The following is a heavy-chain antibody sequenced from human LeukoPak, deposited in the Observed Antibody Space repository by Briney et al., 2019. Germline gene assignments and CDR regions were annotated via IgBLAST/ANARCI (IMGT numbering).Heavy chain of an antibody. J-gene: IGHJ4*02. D-gene: IGHD3-10*01. CDR2: IYTSGST. CDR3: ARSADYGSGSYHLDY. Sequence: SETLSLTCTVSGGSISSYYWSWIRQPPGKGLEWIGYIYTSGSTNYNPSLKSRVTISVDTSKNQFSLKLSSVTAADTAVYYCARSADYGSGSYHLDYWGQGTLVTVSS. CDR1: GGSISSYY. V-gene: IGHV4-4*09.